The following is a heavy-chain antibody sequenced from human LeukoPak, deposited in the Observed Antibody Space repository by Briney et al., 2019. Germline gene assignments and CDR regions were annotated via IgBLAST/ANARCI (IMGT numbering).Heavy chain of an antibody. CDR2: IIPIFGTA. J-gene: IGHJ5*02. CDR3: ARTPITIFGVVTDGSWFDP. V-gene: IGHV1-69*05. CDR1: GGTFNSYA. D-gene: IGHD3-3*01. Sequence: SVKVSYKASGGTFNSYAISWVRQAPGQGREWMGGIIPIFGTANYAQKFQGRVTITTDESTSTAYMELSSLRSEDTAVYYCARTPITIFGVVTDGSWFDPWGQGTLVTVSS.